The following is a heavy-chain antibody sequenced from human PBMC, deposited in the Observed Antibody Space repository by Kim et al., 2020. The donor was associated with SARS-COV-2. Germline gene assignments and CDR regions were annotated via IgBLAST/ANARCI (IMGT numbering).Heavy chain of an antibody. D-gene: IGHD6-19*01. CDR1: GFTFSSYS. CDR3: ARDRIAVAGDAFDI. J-gene: IGHJ3*02. Sequence: GGSLRLSCAASGFTFSSYSMNWVRQAPGKGLEWVSYISSSSSTIYYEDSVKGRFTISRDNAKNSLYLQMNSLRDEDTAVYYCARDRIAVAGDAFDIWGQGTMVTVSS. CDR2: ISSSSSTI. V-gene: IGHV3-48*02.